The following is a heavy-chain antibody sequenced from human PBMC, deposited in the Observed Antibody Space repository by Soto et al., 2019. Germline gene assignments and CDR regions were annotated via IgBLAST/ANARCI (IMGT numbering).Heavy chain of an antibody. Sequence: EVQLVASGGGLVQPGGSLRLSRAGSGFTISNYWMHWVRQAPGKGLEWVSRIDHDGPTDYADSVRGRFTISRDNAENTLYLQMNSLRPEDTAVYYCVRDSHGDYWGQGTLVTVSS. CDR2: IDHDGPT. CDR1: GFTISNYW. V-gene: IGHV3-74*01. CDR3: VRDSHGDY. J-gene: IGHJ4*02.